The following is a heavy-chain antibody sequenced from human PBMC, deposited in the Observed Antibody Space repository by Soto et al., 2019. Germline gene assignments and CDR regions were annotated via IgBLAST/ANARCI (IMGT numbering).Heavy chain of an antibody. CDR3: AKARKLLLWFGDGMDV. J-gene: IGHJ6*02. Sequence: RPLRLSGAASGFTFIRYAMRWVRQAPGKGLEWVSAISGSGVSTYYADSVKGRFTISRDNSKNTLYLQMNSLRAEDTAVYYCAKARKLLLWFGDGMDVWGQGTTVTVSS. V-gene: IGHV3-23*01. CDR2: ISGSGVST. CDR1: GFTFIRYA. D-gene: IGHD3-10*01.